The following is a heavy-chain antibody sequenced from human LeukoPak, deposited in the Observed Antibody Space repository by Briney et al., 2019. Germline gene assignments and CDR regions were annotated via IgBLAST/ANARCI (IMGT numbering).Heavy chain of an antibody. J-gene: IGHJ3*02. CDR3: ARGHDILTGYSHDAFDI. V-gene: IGHV3-30-3*01. Sequence: GGSLRLSCAASGFTFSSYAMHWVRQAPGKGLEWVAVISYDGSNKYYADSVKGRFTISRDNSKNTLYLQTNSLRAEDTAVYYCARGHDILTGYSHDAFDIWGQGTMVTVSS. CDR2: ISYDGSNK. D-gene: IGHD3-9*01. CDR1: GFTFSSYA.